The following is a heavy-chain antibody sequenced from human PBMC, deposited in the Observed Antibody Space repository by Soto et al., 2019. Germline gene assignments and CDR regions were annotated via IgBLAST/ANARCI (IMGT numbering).Heavy chain of an antibody. V-gene: IGHV3-21*01. CDR3: ARGPYCSGGSCYRYYFDY. D-gene: IGHD2-15*01. CDR2: ISSSSSYI. CDR1: GITFGSRA. Sequence: EVQLLESGGDLVQPGGSLRLSCVASGITFGSRAMSWVRQAPGKGLEWVSSISSSSSYIYYADSVKGRFTISRDNAKNSLYLQMNSLRAEDTAVYYCARGPYCSGGSCYRYYFDYWGQGTLVTVSS. J-gene: IGHJ4*02.